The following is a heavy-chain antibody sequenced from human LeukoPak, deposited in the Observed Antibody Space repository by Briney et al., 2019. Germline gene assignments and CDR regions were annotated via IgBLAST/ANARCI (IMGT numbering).Heavy chain of an antibody. J-gene: IGHJ4*02. CDR2: VHYSGFT. D-gene: IGHD2-15*01. V-gene: IGHV4-59*01. CDR3: ARYYCSGGTCYSFDY. CDR1: GDSISGYF. Sequence: PSETLSLTCSVSGDSISGYFWSWIRQPPGKGLEWLGYVHYSGFTDYNPSLKSRVTISVDTSRNQFSLKLSSVAAADTAVYFCARYYCSGGTCYSFDYWGQGTLVTVSS.